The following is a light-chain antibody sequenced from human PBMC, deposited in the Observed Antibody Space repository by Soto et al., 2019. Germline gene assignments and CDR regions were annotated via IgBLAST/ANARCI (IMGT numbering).Light chain of an antibody. CDR2: TAS. CDR3: QQTYSSPPGA. V-gene: IGKV1-39*01. J-gene: IGKJ1*01. Sequence: DIQMTQSPSSLSASVGDRVTITCRASQSIRKYLNWYQQKPGKAPKVLIYTASSLQSGAPSRFSGSGSGTDFTLSIGRLQPEDFATYYCQQTYSSPPGAFGQGTKVEIE. CDR1: QSIRKY.